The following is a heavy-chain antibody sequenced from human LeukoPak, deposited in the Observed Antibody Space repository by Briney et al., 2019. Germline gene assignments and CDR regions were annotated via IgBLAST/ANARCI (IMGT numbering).Heavy chain of an antibody. CDR2: ISSSGSTI. Sequence: GGSLRLSCAASGFTLSSYEMTWVRQAPGKGLECVSYISSSGSTIYYADSVKGRITISRDNAKNSLYLQMNGLRAEDTAVYYCARVYTYFDYWGQGTLVTVSS. CDR3: ARVYTYFDY. D-gene: IGHD1-14*01. V-gene: IGHV3-48*03. CDR1: GFTLSSYE. J-gene: IGHJ4*02.